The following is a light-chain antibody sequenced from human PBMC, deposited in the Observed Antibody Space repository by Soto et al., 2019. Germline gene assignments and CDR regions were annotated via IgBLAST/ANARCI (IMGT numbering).Light chain of an antibody. CDR3: QSYASSLSGVV. V-gene: IGLV1-40*01. Sequence: QAVVTQPPSVSGALGQRVTISCTGSSSNIGAGYDVHWYQQLPGTPPKLIIYGNSNRPSGVPDRFSGSKSGTSASLAITGLQAEDEADYYCQSYASSLSGVVFGGGTKLTVL. CDR1: SSNIGAGYD. CDR2: GNS. J-gene: IGLJ2*01.